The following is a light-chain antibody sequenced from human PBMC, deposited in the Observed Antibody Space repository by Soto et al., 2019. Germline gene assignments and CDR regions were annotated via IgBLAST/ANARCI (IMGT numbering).Light chain of an antibody. CDR3: AAWDDSLSTPV. J-gene: IGLJ3*02. Sequence: QPVLTQPPSASGTPGQRVTISCSGSSFNIGSNYVYWYQQLPGTAPKLLIDRNNQRPSGVPDRFSASKFGTSASLAISGLRSEDEADYYCAAWDDSLSTPVFGGGTKVTVL. V-gene: IGLV1-47*01. CDR1: SFNIGSNY. CDR2: RNN.